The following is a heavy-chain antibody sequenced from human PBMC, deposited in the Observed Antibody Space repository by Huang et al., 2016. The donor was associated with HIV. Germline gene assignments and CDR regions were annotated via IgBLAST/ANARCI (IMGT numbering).Heavy chain of an antibody. CDR3: ARILMYYNSSGYGFDY. J-gene: IGHJ4*02. Sequence: QVQLQQWGAGLLKPSETLSLTCAVYGGSFSGYDWSWIRQPPGKGLEWIGEINHSGSTNDNPSLKSRVTISVNTSKSQFSLKLSSVTAAYTAVYYCARILMYYNSSGYGFDYWGQGTLVTVSS. CDR1: GGSFSGYD. V-gene: IGHV4-34*01. D-gene: IGHD3-22*01. CDR2: INHSGST.